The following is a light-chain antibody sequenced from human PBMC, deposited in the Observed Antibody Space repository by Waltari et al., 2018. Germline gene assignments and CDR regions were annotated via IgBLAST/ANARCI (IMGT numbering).Light chain of an antibody. CDR2: YVS. Sequence: QSALTQPASVSGSPGQSITIYCTGSNSNVGGNNYVPWYQQHPGKAPKLIIYYVSPLPSGVSDLFSGSKSGNTASLTISGLHAEDDADYYCCSYPGGSVVFGGGTKLTVL. V-gene: IGLV2-23*02. CDR3: CSYPGGSVV. CDR1: NSNVGGNNY. J-gene: IGLJ2*01.